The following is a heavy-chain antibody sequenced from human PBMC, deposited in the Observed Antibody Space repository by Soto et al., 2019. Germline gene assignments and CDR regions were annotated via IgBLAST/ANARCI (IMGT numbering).Heavy chain of an antibody. CDR3: TTYHGDYNFDH. J-gene: IGHJ5*02. V-gene: IGHV1-24*01. Sequence: QVPLVQSGAEVKKPGASVKVSCKVSGYTLNEVAMHWVRQAPGKGLEGLGGFDPDEAETIYAQHFQGRVTMTEDTSTDTVYMELSSLRSEDTALYFCTTYHGDYNFDHWGQGTLVTVSS. CDR1: GYTLNEVA. D-gene: IGHD4-17*01. CDR2: FDPDEAET.